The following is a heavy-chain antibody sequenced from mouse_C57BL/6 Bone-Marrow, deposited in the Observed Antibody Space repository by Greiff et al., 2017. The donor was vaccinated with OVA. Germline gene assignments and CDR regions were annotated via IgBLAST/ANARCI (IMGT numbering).Heavy chain of an antibody. CDR3: ARRGLYYGSSHGAMDY. Sequence: VNVVESGAELMKPGASVKLSCKATGYTFTGYWIEWVKQRPGHGLEWIGEILPGSGSTNYNEKFKGKATFTADTSSNTAYMQLSSLTTEDSAIYYCARRGLYYGSSHGAMDYWGQGTSVTVSS. CDR1: GYTFTGYW. J-gene: IGHJ4*01. D-gene: IGHD1-1*01. V-gene: IGHV1-9*01. CDR2: ILPGSGST.